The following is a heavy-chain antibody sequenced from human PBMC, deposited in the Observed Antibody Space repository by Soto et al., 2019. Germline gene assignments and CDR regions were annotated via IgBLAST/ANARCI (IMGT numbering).Heavy chain of an antibody. CDR2: IVVGSGNT. Sequence: ASVKVSCKASGFTFTSSAMQWVRQARGQRLEWIGWIVVGSGNTNYAQKFQERVTITRDMSTSTAYMELSSLRSEDTAVYYCAAGVATISAFDIWGQGTMVTVSS. J-gene: IGHJ3*02. V-gene: IGHV1-58*02. D-gene: IGHD5-12*01. CDR1: GFTFTSSA. CDR3: AAGVATISAFDI.